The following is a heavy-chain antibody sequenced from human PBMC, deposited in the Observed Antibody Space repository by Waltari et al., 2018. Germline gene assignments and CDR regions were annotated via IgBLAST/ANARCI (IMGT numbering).Heavy chain of an antibody. J-gene: IGHJ4*02. CDR2: ISTSGSTI. V-gene: IGHV3-48*03. CDR1: GFTLSSYG. Sequence: EVRLVESGGGLVQPGGSLRLSCATSGFTLSSYGMNWVRQAPGKVLEWVSYISTSGSTIYYADSVWGRFTISRDTANNSLYLQMNNLRAEDTAVYYCARQFAYWGQGALVTVSS. CDR3: ARQFAY.